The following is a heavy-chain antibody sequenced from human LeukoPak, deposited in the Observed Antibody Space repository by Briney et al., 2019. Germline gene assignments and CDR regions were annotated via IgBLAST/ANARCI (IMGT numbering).Heavy chain of an antibody. Sequence: KPSETLSLTCTVSGGSVSSGSYYWSWIRQPPGKGLEWIGYIYYSGSTTYNPSLKSRVTISVDTSKNKFSLKLSSVTAADTAVYYCARARYVNSFYAFDIWGQGTLVTVSS. D-gene: IGHD3-9*01. CDR2: IYYSGST. V-gene: IGHV4-61*01. CDR3: ARARYVNSFYAFDI. J-gene: IGHJ3*02. CDR1: GGSVSSGSYY.